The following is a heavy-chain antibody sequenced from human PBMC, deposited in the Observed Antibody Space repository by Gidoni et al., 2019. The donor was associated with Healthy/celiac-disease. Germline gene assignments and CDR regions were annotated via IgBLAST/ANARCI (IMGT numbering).Heavy chain of an antibody. J-gene: IGHJ3*02. CDR3: ARDRSSGWYWGAFDI. CDR1: GGSISSYY. CDR2: IYSSGST. D-gene: IGHD6-19*01. V-gene: IGHV4-59*01. Sequence: QVQLQESGPGLVKPSETLTLTCTVSGGSISSYYWSRIRQPPGKGLEWIGYIYSSGSTNYNPSLKSRVTISVDTSKNQFSLKLSSVTAADTAVYYCARDRSSGWYWGAFDIWGQGTMVTVSS.